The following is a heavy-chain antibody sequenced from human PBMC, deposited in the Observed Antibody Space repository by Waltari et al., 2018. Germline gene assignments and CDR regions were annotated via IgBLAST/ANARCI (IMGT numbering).Heavy chain of an antibody. D-gene: IGHD3-3*01. V-gene: IGHV1-69*18. CDR1: GRTFRGYA. CDR2: VTPTFSTT. CDR3: ASERSGAPNDAFDI. Sequence: QEQLGQSGGEMKKPGYSVKVCCKASGRTFRGYAISWVGQAPGQGLEWMGRVTPTFSTTNYAQQSEGRVTVTADESTSTASSALRRLRSEGTAVHSCASERSGAPNDAFDIWGPGTLVTVAS. J-gene: IGHJ3*02.